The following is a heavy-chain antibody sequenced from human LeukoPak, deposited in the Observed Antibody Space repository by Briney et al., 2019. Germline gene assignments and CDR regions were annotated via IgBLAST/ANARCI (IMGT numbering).Heavy chain of an antibody. CDR1: GFTFSSYA. Sequence: GGSLRLSCAASGFTFSSYAMSWVLQAPGKGLEWVSSISGSGGSTYYADSVKGRFTISRDNSKNTLYLQMNSLRTEDTAVYYCAKGRPDYYDSSGYYYLDYWGQGTLVTVSS. V-gene: IGHV3-23*01. CDR2: ISGSGGST. CDR3: AKGRPDYYDSSGYYYLDY. J-gene: IGHJ4*02. D-gene: IGHD3-22*01.